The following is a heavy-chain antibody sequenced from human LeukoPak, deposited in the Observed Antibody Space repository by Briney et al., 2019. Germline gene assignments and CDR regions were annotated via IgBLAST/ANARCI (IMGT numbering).Heavy chain of an antibody. V-gene: IGHV3-74*01. D-gene: IGHD3-16*01. J-gene: IGHJ6*02. CDR3: ARGGGLDV. Sequence: GGSLRLSCAASGFTFSSYAMSWVRQAPGKGLVWVSHINADEDRAAYADSVKGRFTISRDNARNTLYLQMNSLRAEDTAVYFCARGGGLDVWGQGATVTVSS. CDR2: INADEDRA. CDR1: GFTFSSYA.